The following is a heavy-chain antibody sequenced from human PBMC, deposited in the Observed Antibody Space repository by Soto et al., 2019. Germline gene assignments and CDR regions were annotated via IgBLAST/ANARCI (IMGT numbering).Heavy chain of an antibody. Sequence: QVQLVQSGDEVRKPGSSVKVSCKASGYIFVNYGIAWVRQAPGQGLEWMGWISPYSGNTHYARKIQGRLTMTTDTTTSTAYMDLCSLTSDDTAVYYCAMEDNYVTPTPQDVWGQGTTVTVSS. J-gene: IGHJ6*02. CDR1: GYIFVNYG. CDR3: AMEDNYVTPTPQDV. V-gene: IGHV1-18*01. D-gene: IGHD3-16*01. CDR2: ISPYSGNT.